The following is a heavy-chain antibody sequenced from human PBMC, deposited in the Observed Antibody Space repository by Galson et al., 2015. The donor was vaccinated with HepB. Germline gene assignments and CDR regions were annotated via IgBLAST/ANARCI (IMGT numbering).Heavy chain of an antibody. CDR2: IIPIFGTA. D-gene: IGHD5-18*01. J-gene: IGHJ6*02. Sequence: SVKVSCKASGGTFSSYAISWVRQAPGQGLEWMGGIIPIFGTANYAQKFQGRVTITADESTSTAYMELSSLSSEDTAVYYCARSRGYSYGYEDYYGMDVWGQGTTVTVSS. V-gene: IGHV1-69*13. CDR3: ARSRGYSYGYEDYYGMDV. CDR1: GGTFSSYA.